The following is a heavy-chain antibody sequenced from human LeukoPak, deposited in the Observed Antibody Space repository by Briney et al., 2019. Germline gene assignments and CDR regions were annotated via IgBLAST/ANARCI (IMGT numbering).Heavy chain of an antibody. J-gene: IGHJ4*02. Sequence: VSVKVSCKASGYTFTGYYMHWVRQAPGQGLEWMGWISPNSGGTNYAQKFQGRVTMTRDTSISTAYMELSRLRSDDTAMYYCASRDTTYYYDSRTTYYFDYWGQGTLVTVSS. CDR2: ISPNSGGT. D-gene: IGHD3-22*01. V-gene: IGHV1-2*02. CDR3: ASRDTTYYYDSRTTYYFDY. CDR1: GYTFTGYY.